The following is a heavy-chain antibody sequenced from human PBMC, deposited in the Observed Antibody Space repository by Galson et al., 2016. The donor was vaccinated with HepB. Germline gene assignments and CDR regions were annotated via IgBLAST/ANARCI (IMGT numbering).Heavy chain of an antibody. CDR3: ARVQAARHGSYYGMDV. V-gene: IGHV4-61*02. D-gene: IGHD6-6*01. CDR1: GDSITGTYYY. CDR2: TYISGST. Sequence: TLSLTCDVSGDSITGTYYYWSWIRQPAGRGLEWIGRTYISGSTNYNPSLKSRVSISVDTSKNQFSLKLTSVTAADTAVYYCARVQAARHGSYYGMDVWGKGTTVTVSS. J-gene: IGHJ6*04.